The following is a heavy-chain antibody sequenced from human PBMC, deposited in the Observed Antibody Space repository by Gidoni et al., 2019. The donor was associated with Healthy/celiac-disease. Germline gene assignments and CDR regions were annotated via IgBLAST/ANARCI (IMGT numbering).Heavy chain of an antibody. J-gene: IGHJ5*02. Sequence: QVQLQESGPGLVKPSQTLSLTCTVSGGSISSGYYYWSWIRQPPGKGLEWIGYIYYSGSTYYNPSLKSRITISVDTSMNQFSLKLSSVTAADTAVYYCARAGGVSYSSSSDCFDPWGQGTLVTVSS. CDR1: GGSISSGYYY. V-gene: IGHV4-30-4*01. D-gene: IGHD6-6*01. CDR2: IYYSGST. CDR3: ARAGGVSYSSSSDCFDP.